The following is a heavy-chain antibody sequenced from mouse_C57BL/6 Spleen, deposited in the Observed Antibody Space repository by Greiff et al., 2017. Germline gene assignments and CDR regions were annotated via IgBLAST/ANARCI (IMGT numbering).Heavy chain of an antibody. D-gene: IGHD3-2*02. CDR1: GYTFTDYY. J-gene: IGHJ3*01. CDR2: INPNNGGT. Sequence: EVQLQQSGPELVKPGASVKISCKASGYTFTDYYMNWVQQSHGKSLEWIGDINPNNGGTSYNQKFKGKATLTVDKSSSTAYMELRSLTSEDSAVYYCARTQLRPWFADWGQGTLVTVSA. V-gene: IGHV1-26*01. CDR3: ARTQLRPWFAD.